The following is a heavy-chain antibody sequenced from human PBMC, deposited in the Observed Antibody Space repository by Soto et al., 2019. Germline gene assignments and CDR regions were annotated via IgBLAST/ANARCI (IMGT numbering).Heavy chain of an antibody. Sequence: ASVKVSCKASGYTFTSYDINWVRQATGRGLEWMGWMNPNSGNTGYAQKFQGRVTMTRNTSISTAYMELSSLRSEDTAVYYCARGVAVAATGGLDYWGQGTLVTVSS. D-gene: IGHD6-19*01. CDR3: ARGVAVAATGGLDY. CDR1: GYTFTSYD. V-gene: IGHV1-8*01. CDR2: MNPNSGNT. J-gene: IGHJ4*02.